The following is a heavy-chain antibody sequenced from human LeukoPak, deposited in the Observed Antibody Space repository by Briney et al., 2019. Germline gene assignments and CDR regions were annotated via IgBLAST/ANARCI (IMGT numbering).Heavy chain of an antibody. V-gene: IGHV3-30*04. CDR1: GFSFSSYA. D-gene: IGHD3-22*01. CDR3: ARAPGGYDTSGYYDC. J-gene: IGHJ4*02. CDR2: ISYDGSNK. Sequence: PGRSLRLSCAASGFSFSSYAMHWVRQAPGKGLEWVAVISYDGSNKYYTDSVKGRFTISRDNSKNTLYLQMNSLRPEDTAAYYCARAPGGYDTSGYYDCWGQGTLVTVSS.